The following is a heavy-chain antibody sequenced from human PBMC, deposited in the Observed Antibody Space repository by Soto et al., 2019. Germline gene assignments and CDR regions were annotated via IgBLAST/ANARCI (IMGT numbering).Heavy chain of an antibody. CDR3: ARHGGETIGPRRAGRGYFDS. J-gene: IGHJ4*01. CDR2: VFFSGGA. Sequence: QVQLLESGPGLVKPSETLSLTCTVSGGPTSSSYWSWIRQPPGKGLGWIGYVFFSGGASYDPSLKSRVTISVDTSKNQFSLKLSSVTAADTAVYFCARHGGETIGPRRAGRGYFDSWGPGILVTVSS. CDR1: GGPTSSSY. V-gene: IGHV4-59*08. D-gene: IGHD6-6*01.